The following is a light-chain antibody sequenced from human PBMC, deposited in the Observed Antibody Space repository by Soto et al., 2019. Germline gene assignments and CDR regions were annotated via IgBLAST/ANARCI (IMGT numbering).Light chain of an antibody. Sequence: QPVLPQPLSASASPGQRVTISCSGGSSNIGSNTVAWYQHLPGTAPPRLIFTAGQRPSGVPGRFSGSKSGTSASLAISGLQSEDEGDYYCSAWDNSLNGYVFGPGTKLTVL. CDR3: SAWDNSLNGYV. J-gene: IGLJ1*01. CDR2: TAG. CDR1: SSNIGSNT. V-gene: IGLV1-44*01.